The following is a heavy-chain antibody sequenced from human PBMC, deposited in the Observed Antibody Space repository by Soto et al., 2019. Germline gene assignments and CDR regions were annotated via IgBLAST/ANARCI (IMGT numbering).Heavy chain of an antibody. J-gene: IGHJ6*02. CDR3: ARGGYYYDSSGPAYGMDV. CDR2: IIPILGIA. V-gene: IGHV1-69*02. D-gene: IGHD3-22*01. Sequence: QVQLVQSGAEVKKPGSSVKVSCKASGGTFSSYTISWVRQAPGQGLEWMGRIIPILGIANYAQKFQGRVTITADKSTSRAYMELSSLRAEDTAVYYCARGGYYYDSSGPAYGMDVWGQGTTVTVSS. CDR1: GGTFSSYT.